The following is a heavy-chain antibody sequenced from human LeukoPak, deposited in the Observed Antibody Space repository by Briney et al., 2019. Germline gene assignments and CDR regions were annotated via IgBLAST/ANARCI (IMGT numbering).Heavy chain of an antibody. V-gene: IGHV3-21*01. J-gene: IGHJ4*02. CDR3: VRDFLGESGAGGC. CDR2: ISPSGGST. D-gene: IGHD3-10*01. CDR1: GFTFSTYT. Sequence: GGSLRLSCAASGFTFSTYTVNWVRQAPGKGPEWISSISPSGGSTYNADSVRGRFTISRDNARNSVFLQMNSLRGEDTAVYYCVRDFLGESGAGGCWGQGTLVTVSS.